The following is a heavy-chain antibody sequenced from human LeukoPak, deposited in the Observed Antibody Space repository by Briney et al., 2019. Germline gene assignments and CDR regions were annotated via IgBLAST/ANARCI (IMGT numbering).Heavy chain of an antibody. CDR1: GFTFSSYN. CDR2: VSGSGAGT. D-gene: IGHD7-27*01. Sequence: PGGSLRLSCAASGFTFSSYNMNWVRQAPGKGLEWVSAVSGSGAGTYYADSVKGRFTISRDNSKDTLYLQMNSLRAEDTAVYYCAKEFVSGANFDDWGQGTLVTVSS. CDR3: AKEFVSGANFDD. J-gene: IGHJ4*02. V-gene: IGHV3-23*01.